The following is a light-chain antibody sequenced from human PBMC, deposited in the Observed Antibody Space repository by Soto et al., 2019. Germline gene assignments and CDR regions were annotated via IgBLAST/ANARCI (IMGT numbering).Light chain of an antibody. J-gene: IGKJ1*01. CDR2: GAS. CDR1: QSVSSNY. V-gene: IGKV3-20*01. Sequence: EIVLTQSPGTLSLSPGERATLSCRASQSVSSNYLAWDQQKLGQAPSLLIYGASSRATGIPTRFSVSGSGTDFTLTISRLEPEDFAVYYCQQYDTSPRTFGQGTKVEI. CDR3: QQYDTSPRT.